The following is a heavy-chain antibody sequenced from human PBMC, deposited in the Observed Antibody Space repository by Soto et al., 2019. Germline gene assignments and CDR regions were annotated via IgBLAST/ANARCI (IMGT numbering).Heavy chain of an antibody. J-gene: IGHJ4*02. CDR3: AKDTRPEWLLYEYSSGPLDY. D-gene: IGHD3-3*01. V-gene: IGHV3-30*18. Sequence: GGSLRLSCAASGFTFSSYGMHWVRQAPGKGLEWVAVISYDGSNKYYADSVKGRFTISRDNSKNTLYLQMNSLRAEDTAVYYCAKDTRPEWLLYEYSSGPLDYWGQGTLVTVSS. CDR2: ISYDGSNK. CDR1: GFTFSSYG.